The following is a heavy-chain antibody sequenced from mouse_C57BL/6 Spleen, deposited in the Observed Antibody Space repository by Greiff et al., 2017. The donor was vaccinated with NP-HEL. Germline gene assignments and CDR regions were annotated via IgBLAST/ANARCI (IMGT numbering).Heavy chain of an antibody. CDR3: TRDRRGSSHHFDY. V-gene: IGHV5-9-1*02. Sequence: EVMLVESGEGLVKPGGSLKLSCAASGFTFSSYAMSWVRQTPEKRLEWVAYISSGGDYIYYASTVTCRFTLSRDNARNTLYLQMSSRTSEDTAMYYWTRDRRGSSHHFDYWGQGTTLTVSS. D-gene: IGHD1-1*01. J-gene: IGHJ2*01. CDR1: GFTFSSYA. CDR2: ISSGGDYI.